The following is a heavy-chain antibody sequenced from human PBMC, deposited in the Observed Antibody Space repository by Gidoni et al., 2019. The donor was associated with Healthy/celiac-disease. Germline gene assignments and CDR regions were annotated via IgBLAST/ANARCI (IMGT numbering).Heavy chain of an antibody. CDR2: ISSSSSYI. Sequence: EVQLVESGGGLVKPGGSLSLSCAASGFTFRSYSRNWVRQAPGKGLELVSSISSSSSYIYYADSVKGRFTISRDNAKNSLYLQMNSLRAEDTAVYYCARELLGYCSGGSCPWLGYWGQGTLVTVSS. CDR1: GFTFRSYS. CDR3: ARELLGYCSGGSCPWLGY. V-gene: IGHV3-21*01. D-gene: IGHD2-15*01. J-gene: IGHJ4*02.